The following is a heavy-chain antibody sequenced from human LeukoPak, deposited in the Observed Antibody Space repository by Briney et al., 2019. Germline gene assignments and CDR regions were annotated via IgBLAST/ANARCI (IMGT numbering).Heavy chain of an antibody. CDR2: ISGSGGDI. V-gene: IGHV3-23*01. D-gene: IGHD6-19*01. J-gene: IGHJ5*02. CDR3: AKLPTTGWYAGGNWFDP. Sequence: GGSLRLSCAASGFTFSNYATTWVRQAPGKGLEWVSLISGSGGDIRYADSVRGRFSISRDNSKNTLYLQMNSLRAEDTAVFYCAKLPTTGWYAGGNWFDPWGQGTLVTVSS. CDR1: GFTFSNYA.